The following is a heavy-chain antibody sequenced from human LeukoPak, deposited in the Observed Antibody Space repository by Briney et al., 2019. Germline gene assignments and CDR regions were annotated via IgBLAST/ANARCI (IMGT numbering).Heavy chain of an antibody. CDR2: IYHAGNT. D-gene: IGHD2-21*02. Sequence: KTSETLSLTCAVSGFSVTENHFWSWVRQPPGAGLEWIGEIYHAGNTDPNPSLKSRVTISVDKSKNQVSLSLRSLTAADTAVYYCARHCSGDCYRAFDYWGQGISVTVSS. V-gene: IGHV4-4*02. CDR1: GFSVTENHF. CDR3: ARHCSGDCYRAFDY. J-gene: IGHJ4*02.